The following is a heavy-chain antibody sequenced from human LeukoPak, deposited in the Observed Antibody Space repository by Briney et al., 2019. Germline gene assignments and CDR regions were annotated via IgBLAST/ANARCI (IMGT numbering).Heavy chain of an antibody. CDR2: INRDGSEE. CDR1: GFTFSSHW. J-gene: IGHJ4*02. Sequence: GGSLRLSCAASGFTFSSHWMSWVRQVPGKGLAWVANINRDGSEEYYVDSVKCRVTISRDNAKNSLYLQMNSLRADDTAVYYCVRVLIVGSRSIFEHWGQGTLVTVSS. CDR3: VRVLIVGSRSIFEH. D-gene: IGHD2-21*01. V-gene: IGHV3-7*01.